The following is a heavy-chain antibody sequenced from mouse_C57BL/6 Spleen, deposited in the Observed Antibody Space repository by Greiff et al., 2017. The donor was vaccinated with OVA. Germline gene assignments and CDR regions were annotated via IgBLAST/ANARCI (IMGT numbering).Heavy chain of an antibody. CDR3: TGGTTVVAPFDY. J-gene: IGHJ2*01. Sequence: VQLQQSGAELVRPGASVTLSCKASGYTFTDYEMHWVKQTPVHGLEWIGAIDPETGGTAYNQKFKGKAILTADKSSSTAYMELRSLTSEDSAVYYCTGGTTVVAPFDYWGQGTTLTVSS. D-gene: IGHD1-1*01. CDR2: IDPETGGT. CDR1: GYTFTDYE. V-gene: IGHV1-15*01.